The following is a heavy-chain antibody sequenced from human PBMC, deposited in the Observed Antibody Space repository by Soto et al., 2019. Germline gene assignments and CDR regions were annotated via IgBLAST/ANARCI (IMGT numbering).Heavy chain of an antibody. Sequence: GKVSCKTSGYTFSNYGITWVRQAPGQPLEWLGWISLYSDGTNYAQKFQGRVSMTTDTSTTTAYMELRSLRSDDTAVYYCARVVPGAEAWFGPWGQGTLVTVSS. D-gene: IGHD2-2*01. CDR2: ISLYSDGT. V-gene: IGHV1-18*01. CDR1: GYTFSNYG. CDR3: ARVVPGAEAWFGP. J-gene: IGHJ5*02.